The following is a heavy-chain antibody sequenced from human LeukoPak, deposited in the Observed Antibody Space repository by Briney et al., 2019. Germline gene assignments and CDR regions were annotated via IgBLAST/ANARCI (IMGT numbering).Heavy chain of an antibody. J-gene: IGHJ6*03. D-gene: IGHD3-3*01. CDR2: INHRGST. V-gene: IGHV4-34*01. CDR3: ARGGVASYYYYYMDV. Sequence: PSETLSLTCAVYGGSFSGYYWSWIRQPPGKGLEWIGEINHRGSTNYNPSLKSQVTISVDTSKNQFSLKLSSVTAADTAVYYCARGGVASYYYYYMDVWGKGTTVTVSS. CDR1: GGSFSGYY.